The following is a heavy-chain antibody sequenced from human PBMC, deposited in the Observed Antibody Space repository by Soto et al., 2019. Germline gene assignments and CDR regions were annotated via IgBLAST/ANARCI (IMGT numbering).Heavy chain of an antibody. CDR3: ARYCSSTSCYAYYYYYMDV. V-gene: IGHV3-66*01. Sequence: PGGSLRLSCAASGFTVSSNYMSWVRQAPGKGLEWVSVIYSGGSTYYADSVKGRFTISRDNSKNTLYLQMNSLRAEDTAVYYCARYCSSTSCYAYYYYYMDVWGKGTTVTVSS. CDR1: GFTVSSNY. CDR2: IYSGGST. J-gene: IGHJ6*03. D-gene: IGHD2-2*01.